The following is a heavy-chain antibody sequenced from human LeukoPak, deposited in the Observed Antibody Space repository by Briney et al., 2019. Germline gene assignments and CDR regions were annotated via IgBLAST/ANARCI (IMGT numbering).Heavy chain of an antibody. CDR1: GFSFTMSA. CDR2: IGDSGAET. V-gene: IGHV3-23*01. J-gene: IGHJ5*02. Sequence: SGGSLRLSCTASGFSFTMSAMSWVRQAPGKGLEWVSVIGDSGAETYYTDSVKGRFTISRDNSKNTLYLQMNSLRAEDTAVYHCAGGSGGAAFDPWGQGTLVTVSS. D-gene: IGHD2-15*01. CDR3: AGGSGGAAFDP.